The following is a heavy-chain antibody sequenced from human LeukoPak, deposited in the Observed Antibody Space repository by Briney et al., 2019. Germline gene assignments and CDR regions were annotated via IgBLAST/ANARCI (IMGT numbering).Heavy chain of an antibody. Sequence: PSGTLSLTCTVSGYSISSGYYWGWIRQPPGKGLEWIGSIYHSGSTYYNPSLKSRVTISVDTSKNQFSLKLSSVTAADTAVYYCARESEYYDFWSGPDPWGQGTLVTVSS. CDR1: GYSISSGYY. D-gene: IGHD3-3*01. V-gene: IGHV4-38-2*02. CDR2: IYHSGST. J-gene: IGHJ5*02. CDR3: ARESEYYDFWSGPDP.